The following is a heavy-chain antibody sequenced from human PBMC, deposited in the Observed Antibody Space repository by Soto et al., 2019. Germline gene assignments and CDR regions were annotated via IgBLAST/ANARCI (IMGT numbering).Heavy chain of an antibody. CDR2: INAGNGNA. D-gene: IGHD3-10*01. CDR1: GFTFTSHA. V-gene: IGHV1-3*01. Sequence: QVQLVQSGAEVKKPGASVKVSCKASGFTFTSHAIQWVRQAPGQRLEWMGWINAGNGNAKYSQRFQGRVTSVRETYASTAYMERSSLRSEDKEEYYCARSSFYGSGSWDYYGLDVWGKGNKVTVSS. CDR3: ARSSFYGSGSWDYYGLDV. J-gene: IGHJ6*04.